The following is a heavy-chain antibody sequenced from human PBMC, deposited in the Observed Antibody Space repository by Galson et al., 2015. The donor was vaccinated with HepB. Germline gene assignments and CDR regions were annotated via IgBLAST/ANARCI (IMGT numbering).Heavy chain of an antibody. V-gene: IGHV4-34*01. CDR1: GGSFSGYY. CDR2: INHSGST. CDR3: ARGPLRGSSHPHNWFDP. D-gene: IGHD2-2*01. J-gene: IGHJ5*02. Sequence: LSLTCAVYGGSFSGYYWSWIRQPPGKGLEWIGEINHSGSTNYNPSLKSRVTISVDTSKNQFSLKLSSVTAADTAVYYCARGPLRGSSHPHNWFDPWGQGILVTVSS.